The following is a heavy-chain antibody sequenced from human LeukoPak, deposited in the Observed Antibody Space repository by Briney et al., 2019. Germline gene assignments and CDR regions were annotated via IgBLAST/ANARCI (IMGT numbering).Heavy chain of an antibody. CDR3: AREVYYGSGNWFDR. J-gene: IGHJ5*02. CDR2: IKSDGSST. Sequence: GGSLRLSCSASGFTFSSYWMHWVCQVPGKGLVWVSRIKSDGSSTSYADSVKGRFTISRDNVKNMLYLHMNSLRVEDTAVYYCAREVYYGSGNWFDRWGQGTLVTVSS. V-gene: IGHV3-74*01. CDR1: GFTFSSYW. D-gene: IGHD3-10*01.